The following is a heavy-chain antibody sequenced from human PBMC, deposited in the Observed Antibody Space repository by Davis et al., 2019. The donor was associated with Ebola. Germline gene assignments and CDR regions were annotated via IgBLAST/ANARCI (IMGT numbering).Heavy chain of an antibody. D-gene: IGHD6-6*01. CDR1: GGSFSGYY. CDR2: INHSGST. J-gene: IGHJ4*02. Sequence: MPGGSLRLSCAVYGGSFSGYYWSWIRQPPGKGLEWIGEINHSGSTNYNPSLKSRVTISVDKSKNQFSLKLSSVTAADTAVYYCARGGQLVPFDYWGQGTLVTVSS. CDR3: ARGGQLVPFDY. V-gene: IGHV4-34*01.